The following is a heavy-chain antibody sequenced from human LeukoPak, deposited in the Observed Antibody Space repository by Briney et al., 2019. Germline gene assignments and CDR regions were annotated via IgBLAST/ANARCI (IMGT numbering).Heavy chain of an antibody. J-gene: IGHJ4*02. CDR1: GFTFSSYT. CDR2: INNRGSST. Sequence: GGSLRLSCAASGFTFSSYTMSWVRQAPGEGLEWLSAINNRGSSTYYAGSVKDRYTISRDNSENTLYLQMNSLTVDDTAVYFCAKERQTGDYFTSDYWGQGTLVTVSS. D-gene: IGHD4-17*01. CDR3: AKERQTGDYFTSDY. V-gene: IGHV3-23*01.